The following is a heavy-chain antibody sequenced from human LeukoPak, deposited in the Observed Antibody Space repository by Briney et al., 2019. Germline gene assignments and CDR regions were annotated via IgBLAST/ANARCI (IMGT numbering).Heavy chain of an antibody. CDR1: GFTFDDYA. CDR2: ISWNSGSI. CDR3: AKGAVVVAGYCYYYMDV. Sequence: PGGSLRLSCAASGFTFDDYAMHWVRQAPGKGLEWVSGISWNSGSIGYADSVKGRFTISRDNAKNSLYLQMNSLRAEDTALYYCAKGAVVVAGYCYYYMDVWGKGTTVTVSS. J-gene: IGHJ6*03. V-gene: IGHV3-9*01. D-gene: IGHD2-2*01.